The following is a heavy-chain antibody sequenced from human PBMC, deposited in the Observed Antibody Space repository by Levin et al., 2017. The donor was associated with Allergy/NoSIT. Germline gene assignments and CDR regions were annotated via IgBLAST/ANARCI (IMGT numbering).Heavy chain of an antibody. CDR3: ARATIAVAGLGFDP. CDR1: GYTFTSYG. J-gene: IGHJ5*02. Sequence: AASVKVSCKASGYTFTSYGISWVRQAPGQGLEWMGWISAYNGNTNYAQKLQGRVTMTTDTSTSTAYMELRSLRSDDTAVYYCARATIAVAGLGFDPWGQGTLVTVSS. D-gene: IGHD6-19*01. CDR2: ISAYNGNT. V-gene: IGHV1-18*01.